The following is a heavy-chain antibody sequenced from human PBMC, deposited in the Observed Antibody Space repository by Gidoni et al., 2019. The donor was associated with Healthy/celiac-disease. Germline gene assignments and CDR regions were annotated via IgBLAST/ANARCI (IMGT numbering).Heavy chain of an antibody. J-gene: IGHJ4*02. V-gene: IGHV4-39*01. Sequence: QLQLQESGPGLVKPSETLSLTCTVSGGSISSSSYYWGWIRQPPGKGLEWIGSIYYSGSTYYNPSLKSRVTISVDTSKNQFSLKLSSVTAADTAVYYCARHHGSSGWWGDYWGQGTLVTVSS. CDR3: ARHHGSSGWWGDY. CDR2: IYYSGST. D-gene: IGHD6-19*01. CDR1: GGSISSSSYY.